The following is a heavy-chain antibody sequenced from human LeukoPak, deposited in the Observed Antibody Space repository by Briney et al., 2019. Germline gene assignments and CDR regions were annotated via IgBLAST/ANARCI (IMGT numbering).Heavy chain of an antibody. J-gene: IGHJ2*01. CDR2: IKQDGSEK. CDR1: GFIFSSFW. Sequence: PGGSLRLSCEASGFIFSSFWMSWVRQAPGKGLEWVANIKQDGSEKYYVDFVKGRFIISRDNAKNSLYLQMNSLRAEDTAVYYCARRYFDLWGRGTLVTVSS. CDR3: ARRYFDL. V-gene: IGHV3-7*03.